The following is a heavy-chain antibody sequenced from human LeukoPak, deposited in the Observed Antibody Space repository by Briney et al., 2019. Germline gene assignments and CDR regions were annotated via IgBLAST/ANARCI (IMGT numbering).Heavy chain of an antibody. CDR2: FDPEDGET. D-gene: IGHD3-22*01. V-gene: IGHV1-24*01. J-gene: IGHJ3*02. Sequence: AASVKVSCKVSGYTLTELSMHWVRQVPGKGLEWMGGFDPEDGETIYAQKFQGRVTMTEDTSTDTAYMELSSLRSEDTAVYYCATDREYYDSSGFGAFDIWGQGTMVTVSS. CDR1: GYTLTELS. CDR3: ATDREYYDSSGFGAFDI.